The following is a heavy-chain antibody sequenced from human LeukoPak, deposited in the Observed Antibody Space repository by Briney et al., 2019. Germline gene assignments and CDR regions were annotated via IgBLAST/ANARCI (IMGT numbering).Heavy chain of an antibody. CDR2: ISYDGSNK. J-gene: IGHJ4*02. Sequence: GGSLRLSCAASGFTFSSYAMHWVRQAPGKGLEWVAVISYDGSNKYYADSVKGRFTISRDNSKNTLYLQMNSLRADDTAVYYCASAIAVAGPFDYWGQGTLVTVSS. V-gene: IGHV3-30*04. D-gene: IGHD6-19*01. CDR3: ASAIAVAGPFDY. CDR1: GFTFSSYA.